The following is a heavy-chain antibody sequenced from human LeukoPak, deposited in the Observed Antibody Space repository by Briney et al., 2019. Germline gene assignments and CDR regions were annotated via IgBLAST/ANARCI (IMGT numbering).Heavy chain of an antibody. CDR2: INHSGST. V-gene: IGHV4-34*01. D-gene: IGHD3-16*01. CDR3: AREGVITLGVDY. J-gene: IGHJ4*02. Sequence: SETLSLTCAVYGGSFSGYYWSWIRQPPGKGLEWIGEINHSGSTNYNPSLKSRVTISVDTSKNQFSLKLSSVTAADTAVYYCAREGVITLGVDYWGQGTLVTVSS. CDR1: GGSFSGYY.